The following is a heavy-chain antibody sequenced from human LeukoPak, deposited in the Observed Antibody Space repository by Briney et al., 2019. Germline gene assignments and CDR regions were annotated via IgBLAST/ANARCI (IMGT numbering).Heavy chain of an antibody. V-gene: IGHV3-74*01. D-gene: IGHD5-12*01. CDR1: ALTFNTYW. CDR2: IYSDGSST. J-gene: IGHJ4*02. CDR3: ARGASGYGNFDY. Sequence: PGGSLRLSSTAAALTFNTYWMHWVRQAPGKGLVWVSRIYSDGSSTYYADSVKGRFTCSRDNAKNTVYLQMNSLRAEDTAVYYCARGASGYGNFDYWGQGTLVTVSS.